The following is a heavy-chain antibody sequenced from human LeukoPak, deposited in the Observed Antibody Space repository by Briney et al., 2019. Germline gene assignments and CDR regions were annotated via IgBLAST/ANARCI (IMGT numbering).Heavy chain of an antibody. CDR1: GFTLSSYE. Sequence: PGGSLRLSCAASGFTLSSYEMNWVRQAPGKGREWVSYISSSGTTISYAASVNGRFTISSDNANNSLYLQMNTLSAEDTAVYYCARRSRAGYDFWSGISHPFDYWGQGTLVTVSS. CDR2: ISSSGTTI. J-gene: IGHJ4*02. CDR3: ARRSRAGYDFWSGISHPFDY. D-gene: IGHD3-3*01. V-gene: IGHV3-48*03.